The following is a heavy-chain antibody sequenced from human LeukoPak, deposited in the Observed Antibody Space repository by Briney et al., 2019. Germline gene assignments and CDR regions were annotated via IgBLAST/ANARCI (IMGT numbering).Heavy chain of an antibody. CDR3: AGDYYGSGSSYYSGY. CDR1: GFTVSSNY. Sequence: GGSLRLSCAASGFTVSSNYMSWVRQTPGKGLEWVSVIYSGASTYYADSVKGRFTISSDNSKNTLYLQMNSLRADDTAVYYCAGDYYGSGSSYYSGYWGQGTLVTVSS. V-gene: IGHV3-53*01. J-gene: IGHJ4*02. CDR2: IYSGAST. D-gene: IGHD3-10*01.